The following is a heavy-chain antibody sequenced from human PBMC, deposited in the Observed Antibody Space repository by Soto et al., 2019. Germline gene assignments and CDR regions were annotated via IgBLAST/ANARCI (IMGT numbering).Heavy chain of an antibody. CDR3: ARSQSYRQQPGYGWFDP. J-gene: IGHJ5*02. CDR2: ISSDGSST. V-gene: IGHV3-23*01. CDR1: GFTFGSFA. D-gene: IGHD6-13*01. Sequence: GGSLRLSCAASGFTFGSFAMSWVRQAPGKGLEWVSRISSDGSSTTYADSVKGRFTISRDSVQNSVHLQMNSLSPEDTAVYYCARSQSYRQQPGYGWFDPWGQGTLVTVSS.